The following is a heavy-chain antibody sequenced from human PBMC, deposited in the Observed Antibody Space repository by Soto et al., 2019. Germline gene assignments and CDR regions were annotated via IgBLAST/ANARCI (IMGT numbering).Heavy chain of an antibody. CDR3: AKGYYDSSGYYFWNFVY. J-gene: IGHJ4*02. V-gene: IGHV1-2*02. D-gene: IGHD3-22*01. CDR2: INPNSGGT. Sequence: VASVKVSCKASGYTFTGYYMHWVRQAPGQGLEWMGWINPNSGGTNYAQKFQGRVTMTRDTSISTAYMELSRLRSDDTAVYYCAKGYYDSSGYYFWNFVYWGQGTLVTISS. CDR1: GYTFTGYY.